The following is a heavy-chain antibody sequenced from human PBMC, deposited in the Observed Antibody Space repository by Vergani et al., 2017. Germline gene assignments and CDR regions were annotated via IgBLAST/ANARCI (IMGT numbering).Heavy chain of an antibody. D-gene: IGHD6-19*01. V-gene: IGHV3-30*03. CDR2: ISYDGTQK. J-gene: IGHJ1*01. CDR1: GFTSSYYG. Sequence: QVHLVESGGGVVQPGRSLRLSCVVSGFTSSYYGMHWVRQAPGKGLEWVAVISYDGTQKYYADSVKGRFTISRDNSKSTLYLQMNSLRTEDTAVYYCATNSCGTPGCQIVYCSGWGQRTLLTVSS. CDR3: ATNSCGTPGCQIVYCSG.